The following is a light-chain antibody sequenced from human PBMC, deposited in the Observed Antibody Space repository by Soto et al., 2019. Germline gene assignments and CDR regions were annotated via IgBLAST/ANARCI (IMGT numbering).Light chain of an antibody. CDR1: QSISTW. CDR2: DAS. CDR3: QQYDNLPRT. Sequence: DIQMTQSPSTLSASVRDRFTITWRASQSISTWLAWYQQRPGKAPKLLIYDASNLETGVPSRFSGSGSGTDFTFTISSLQPEDIATYYCQQYDNLPRTFGQGTKVDIK. J-gene: IGKJ1*01. V-gene: IGKV1-33*01.